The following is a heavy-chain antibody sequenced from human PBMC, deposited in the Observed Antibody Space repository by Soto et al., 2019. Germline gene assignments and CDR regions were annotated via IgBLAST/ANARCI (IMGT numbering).Heavy chain of an antibody. CDR3: ASSPLITMVRADAFDI. D-gene: IGHD3-10*01. J-gene: IGHJ3*02. CDR2: IYYSGST. CDR1: GGSISSGGYY. Sequence: QVQLQESGPGLVKPSQTLSLTCTVSGGSISSGGYYWSWIRQHPGQGLEWIGYIYYSGSTSYNPSLKSRVTISVDTSKNQFSLKLSSVTAADTAVYYCASSPLITMVRADAFDIWGQGTMVTVSS. V-gene: IGHV4-31*03.